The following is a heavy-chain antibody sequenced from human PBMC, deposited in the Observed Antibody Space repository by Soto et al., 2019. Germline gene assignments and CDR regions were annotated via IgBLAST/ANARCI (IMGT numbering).Heavy chain of an antibody. CDR1: GGSISSGGYY. J-gene: IGHJ4*02. CDR3: ARNPVVAAPTYYFDY. D-gene: IGHD2-15*01. CDR2: IYYSGST. V-gene: IGHV4-31*03. Sequence: ASETLSLTCTVSGGSISSGGYYWSWIRQHPGKGLEWIGYIYYSGSTYYNPSLKSRVTISVDTSKNQFSLKLSSVTAADTAVYYCARNPVVAAPTYYFDYWGQGTLVTVSS.